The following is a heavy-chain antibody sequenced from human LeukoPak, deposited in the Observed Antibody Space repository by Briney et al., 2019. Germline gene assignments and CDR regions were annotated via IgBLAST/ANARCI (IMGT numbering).Heavy chain of an antibody. CDR3: TTGGDPFDH. D-gene: IGHD3-10*01. CDR1: GLTFSNAW. J-gene: IGHJ4*02. Sequence: GVSLRLSRAACGLTFSNAWLSWDRQATGKGLEWVGRIKTKTDGGTTDYAARVKGRFTISRDDSKNTLYLQVNSLKTEDTAVYYWTTGGDPFDHWGQGTLVTVSS. CDR2: IKTKTDGGTT. V-gene: IGHV3-15*01.